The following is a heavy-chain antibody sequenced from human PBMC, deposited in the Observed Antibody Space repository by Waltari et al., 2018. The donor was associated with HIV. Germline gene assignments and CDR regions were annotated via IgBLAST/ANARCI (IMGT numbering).Heavy chain of an antibody. CDR2: VIPMSGTA. CDR1: GGSFTRYS. V-gene: IGHV1-69*08. D-gene: IGHD3-10*01. J-gene: IGHJ4*02. Sequence: QVQLVQSGAEVRTPGSSVKVSCKASGGSFTRYSIHWVRQAPGQGLEWMGRVIPMSGTAMKAQKFQARVTISADKSTTTAYMELTSLRTEDTAVYYCASARETMGVDFDFWGQGTLVTVSS. CDR3: ASARETMGVDFDF.